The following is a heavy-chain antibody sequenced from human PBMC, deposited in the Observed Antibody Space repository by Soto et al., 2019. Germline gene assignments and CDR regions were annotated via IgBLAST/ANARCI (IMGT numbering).Heavy chain of an antibody. CDR1: GYSFTGHY. CDR2: INPHSGAT. V-gene: IGHV1-2*02. Sequence: EASVKVSCKASGYSFTGHYMHWVRQAPGQGLEWMGWINPHSGATNYARKFQGRVTMTRDTSISTAYMELNRLTSDDTAVYYCAREGTSASRNFMDVWGQGTTVTVSS. D-gene: IGHD2-2*01. J-gene: IGHJ6*02. CDR3: AREGTSASRNFMDV.